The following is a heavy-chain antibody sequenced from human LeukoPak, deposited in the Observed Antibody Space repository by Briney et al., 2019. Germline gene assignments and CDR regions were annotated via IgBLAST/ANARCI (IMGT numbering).Heavy chain of an antibody. J-gene: IGHJ3*02. CDR2: ITGHGVST. D-gene: IGHD6-19*01. V-gene: IGHV3-23*01. Sequence: GGSLRLSCAGSGFTFSSFAMSWVRQAPGKGLEWVSTITGHGVSTYYSGSVKGRFTISRDNSKNTVYLQVRSLRGEDTAIYFCARVKEWLDAFDIWGQGTMVTVSS. CDR3: ARVKEWLDAFDI. CDR1: GFTFSSFA.